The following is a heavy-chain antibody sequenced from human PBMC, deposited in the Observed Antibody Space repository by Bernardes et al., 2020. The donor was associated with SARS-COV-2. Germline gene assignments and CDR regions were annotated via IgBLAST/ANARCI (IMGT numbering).Heavy chain of an antibody. CDR2: IGAAGDT. V-gene: IGHV3-13*01. CDR1: GFTFSTYD. CDR3: ARGAPTGSWFGFDP. J-gene: IGHJ5*02. Sequence: GGSLRLSCAASGFTFSTYDMHWVRQTTGKGLEWVSGIGAAGDTYYPDSVKGRFTISRENAMNSLFLQMNSLRAGDTAVYYCARGAPTGSWFGFDPWGQGTLVTASS. D-gene: IGHD6-13*01.